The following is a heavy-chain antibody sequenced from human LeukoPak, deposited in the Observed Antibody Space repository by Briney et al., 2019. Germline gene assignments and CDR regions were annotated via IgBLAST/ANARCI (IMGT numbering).Heavy chain of an antibody. CDR1: GFTFSSYA. V-gene: IGHV3-64*01. J-gene: IGHJ4*02. D-gene: IGHD3-22*01. CDR3: ARTDSSGYSDFDY. Sequence: GGSLRLSCAASGFTFSSYAMHWVRQAPGKGLEYVSAISSNGGSTYYANSVKGRFTISRDNSKNTLYLQMGSLRAEDMAVYYCARTDSSGYSDFDYWGQGTLVTVSS. CDR2: ISSNGGST.